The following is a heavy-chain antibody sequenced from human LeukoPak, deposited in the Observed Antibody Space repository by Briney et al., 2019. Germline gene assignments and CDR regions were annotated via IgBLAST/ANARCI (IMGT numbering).Heavy chain of an antibody. V-gene: IGHV1-8*01. CDR2: MNPNSGNT. CDR1: GYTFTSYD. Sequence: GASVKVSCKASGYTFTSYDINWVRQATGQGLEWMGWMNPNSGNTGYAQKFQGRVTMTRDTSISTAYMELSRLRSDDTAVYYCARAQRVGGADYWGQGTLVTVSS. J-gene: IGHJ4*02. D-gene: IGHD1-26*01. CDR3: ARAQRVGGADY.